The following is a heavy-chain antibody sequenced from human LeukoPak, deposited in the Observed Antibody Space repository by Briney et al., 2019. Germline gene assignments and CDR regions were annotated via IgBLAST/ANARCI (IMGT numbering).Heavy chain of an antibody. Sequence: SETLSLTCTVSGGSISSYYWSWIRQPPGKGLEWIGYIYYSGSTNYNPSLKSRVTISVDTSKNQFSLKLSSVTAADSAVYYCARDRGNYYDSSGFFDYWGQGTLVTVSS. V-gene: IGHV4-59*01. D-gene: IGHD3-22*01. CDR1: GGSISSYY. CDR3: ARDRGNYYDSSGFFDY. J-gene: IGHJ4*02. CDR2: IYYSGST.